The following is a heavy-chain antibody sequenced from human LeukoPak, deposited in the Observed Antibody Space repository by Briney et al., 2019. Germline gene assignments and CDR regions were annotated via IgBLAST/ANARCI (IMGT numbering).Heavy chain of an antibody. D-gene: IGHD5/OR15-5a*01. CDR3: LRDVSSPHALDY. CDR2: IYSGGNT. J-gene: IGHJ4*02. CDR1: GGTVSSNH. Sequence: PGGSLSLTCTASGGTVSSNHYNWVRQAPGKGLEWVSVIYSGGNTYYADSVKGRFTISRDNSNNTLYLQMNSLRAEDTAVYYFLRDVSSPHALDYWGQGTLVTVSS. V-gene: IGHV3-66*01.